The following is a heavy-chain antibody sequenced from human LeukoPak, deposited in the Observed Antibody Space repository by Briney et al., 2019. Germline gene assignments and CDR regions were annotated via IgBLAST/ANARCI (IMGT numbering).Heavy chain of an antibody. Sequence: GSLRLSCAASGFTFSSYSMNWVRQPPGKGLEWIGEINHSGSTNYNSSLKSRVTISVDTSKNQFSLKLSSVTAADTAVYYCARGTDGLLWFGELFTPHFDYWGQGTLVTVSS. J-gene: IGHJ4*02. CDR1: GFTFSSYS. CDR2: INHSGST. D-gene: IGHD3-10*01. CDR3: ARGTDGLLWFGELFTPHFDY. V-gene: IGHV4-34*01.